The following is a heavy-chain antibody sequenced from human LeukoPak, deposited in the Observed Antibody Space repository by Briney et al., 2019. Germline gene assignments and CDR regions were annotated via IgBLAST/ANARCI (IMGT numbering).Heavy chain of an antibody. CDR2: IIPILGIA. V-gene: IGHV1-69*02. J-gene: IGHJ4*02. D-gene: IGHD2-15*01. CDR1: LGTFGSYT. CDR3: SRALRSAAIDY. Sequence: SAVKVSCKASLGTFGSYTIIWLRQAPRHGLEWMGRIIPILGIANYAQKFHRQVTITADKSPSTAHMHLSSLPSDGTAVYCCSRALRSAAIDYWGQGTLVTVSS.